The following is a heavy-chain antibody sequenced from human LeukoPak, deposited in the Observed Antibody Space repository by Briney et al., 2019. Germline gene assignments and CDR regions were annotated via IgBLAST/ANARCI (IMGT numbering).Heavy chain of an antibody. D-gene: IGHD3-22*01. Sequence: PSGTLSLTCAVSGGSISSSNWWSWVRQPPGKGLEWIGEIYHSGSTNYNPSLKSRVTISVDTSKNQFSLKLSSVTAADTAVYYCARVMDDSSGYYYIYYYYYMDVWGKGTTVTVSS. J-gene: IGHJ6*03. CDR1: GGSISSSNW. CDR3: ARVMDDSSGYYYIYYYYYMDV. CDR2: IYHSGST. V-gene: IGHV4-4*02.